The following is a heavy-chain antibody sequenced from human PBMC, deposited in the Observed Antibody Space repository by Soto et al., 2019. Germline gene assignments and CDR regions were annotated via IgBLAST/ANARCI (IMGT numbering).Heavy chain of an antibody. J-gene: IGHJ5*02. CDR3: ARAYGGNPALFDP. CDR2: IYTGGST. Sequence: GGSLRLSCAASGFTVSSDYMSWVRQVPGKGLEWVSVIYTGGSTYYADSVKGRFTFSRDNSKNTLYLQMNSLRAEDTAVYYCARAYGGNPALFDPWGQGTLVTVSS. CDR1: GFTVSSDY. V-gene: IGHV3-53*01. D-gene: IGHD4-17*01.